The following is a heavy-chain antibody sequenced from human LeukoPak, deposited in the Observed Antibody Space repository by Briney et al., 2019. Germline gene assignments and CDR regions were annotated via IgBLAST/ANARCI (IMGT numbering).Heavy chain of an antibody. D-gene: IGHD2-2*02. CDR1: GFTFNQYT. V-gene: IGHV3-23*01. CDR3: AKAVSCSSTSCYRSYGMDV. Sequence: GGSLRLSCAASGFTFNQYTMNWVRQAPGKGLEWVSGISGSGGSTYYADSVKGRFTISRDNSKNTLYLQMNSLRAEDTAVYYCAKAVSCSSTSCYRSYGMDVWGQGTTVTVSS. CDR2: ISGSGGST. J-gene: IGHJ6*02.